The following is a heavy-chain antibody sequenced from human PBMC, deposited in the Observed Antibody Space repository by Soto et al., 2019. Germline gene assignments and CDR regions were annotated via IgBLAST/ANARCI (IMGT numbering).Heavy chain of an antibody. V-gene: IGHV5-51*01. J-gene: IGHJ4*02. Sequence: GESLKISCEASGYSFISSWIGWVRQMPGKGLEGMGIIYPADSDTVYSPSFQGQVIISVDKSINTAYLQWTSLKASDTAMYYCARHLIVGNKSSLIDWGQGTPVTVSS. CDR2: IYPADSDT. D-gene: IGHD1-26*01. CDR3: ARHLIVGNKSSLID. CDR1: GYSFISSW.